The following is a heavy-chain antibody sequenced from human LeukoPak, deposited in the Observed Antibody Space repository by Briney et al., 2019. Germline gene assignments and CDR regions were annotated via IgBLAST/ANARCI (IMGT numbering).Heavy chain of an antibody. CDR2: IKQDGSEK. J-gene: IGHJ4*02. Sequence: GGSLRLSCAASGFTFISDWTSWVRQAPGKGLEWVANIKQDGSEKYYVDSVKGRFTISRDTTKNSLYLRMNRQRDAGTGVYYCSRDSTYYDFWSGYATFDYWGQGTLVTVSS. CDR1: GFTFISDW. D-gene: IGHD3-3*01. V-gene: IGHV3-7*01. CDR3: SRDSTYYDFWSGYATFDY.